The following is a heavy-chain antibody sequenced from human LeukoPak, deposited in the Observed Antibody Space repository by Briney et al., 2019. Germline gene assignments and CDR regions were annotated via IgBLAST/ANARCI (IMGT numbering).Heavy chain of an antibody. Sequence: GGSLRLSCAASGFSFSRYWMSWVRQVPRKGLMWVSRINTDGSNTHYADSVKGRFTISRDNAKNTLYLQMNGLRVEDTAVYYCVVWGEDRSGHRFDFWGQGTLVTVSS. V-gene: IGHV3-74*01. D-gene: IGHD3-22*01. CDR2: INTDGSNT. CDR1: GFSFSRYW. J-gene: IGHJ4*02. CDR3: VVWGEDRSGHRFDF.